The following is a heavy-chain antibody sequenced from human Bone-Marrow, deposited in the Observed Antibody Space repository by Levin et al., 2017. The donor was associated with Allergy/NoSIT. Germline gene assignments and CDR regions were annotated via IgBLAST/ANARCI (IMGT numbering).Heavy chain of an antibody. CDR3: ARRSRYYATHDAFDI. CDR2: IYYSGST. Sequence: GSLRLSCTVSGGSISSSSYYWGWIRQPPGKGLEWIGSIYYSGSTYYNPSLKSRVTISVDTSKNQFSLKLSSVTAADTAVYYCARRSRYYATHDAFDIWGQGTMVTVSS. J-gene: IGHJ3*02. CDR1: GGSISSSSYY. V-gene: IGHV4-39*07. D-gene: IGHD3-10*01.